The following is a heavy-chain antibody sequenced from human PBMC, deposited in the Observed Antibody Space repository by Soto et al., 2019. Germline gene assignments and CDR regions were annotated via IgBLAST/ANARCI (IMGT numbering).Heavy chain of an antibody. CDR2: IRGKAHRDTT. CDR1: GLTFSDHH. CDR3: VSLWSVAGSRGY. J-gene: IGHJ4*02. V-gene: IGHV3-72*01. D-gene: IGHD2-15*01. Sequence: EVQLVESGGGLVQPGGSLRLSCAVSGLTFSDHHMGWVRQAPGKGLDWVGRIRGKAHRDTTEYAASVKGRFTISRDDSKNSLYLQMNSLKMEDTAVFYCVSLWSVAGSRGYWGRGTLVTVSS.